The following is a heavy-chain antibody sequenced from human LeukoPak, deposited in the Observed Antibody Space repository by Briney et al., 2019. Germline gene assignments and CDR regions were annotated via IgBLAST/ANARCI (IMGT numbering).Heavy chain of an antibody. CDR3: ATLSHDTMIVVPTHFDY. CDR2: FDPEDGET. V-gene: IGHV1-24*01. J-gene: IGHJ4*02. CDR1: GYTLTELS. D-gene: IGHD3-22*01. Sequence: ASVKVSCKVSGYTLTELSMHWVRQAPGKGLEWMGGFDPEDGETIYAQKFQGRVTMTEDKSTDTAYMELSSLRSEDTAVYYCATLSHDTMIVVPTHFDYWGQGTLVTVSS.